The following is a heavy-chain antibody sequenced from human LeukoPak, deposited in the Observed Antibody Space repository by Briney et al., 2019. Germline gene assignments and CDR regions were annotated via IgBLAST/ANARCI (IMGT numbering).Heavy chain of an antibody. D-gene: IGHD4-17*01. J-gene: IGHJ4*02. CDR1: GFTFSSYG. Sequence: GGSLRLSCAASGFTFSSYGMRWVRQAPGKGLEWVSAISGSGGSTYYADSVKGRFTISRDNSKNTLYLQMNSLRAEDTAVYYCAKVFYGDDYYFDYWGQGTLVTVSS. V-gene: IGHV3-23*01. CDR3: AKVFYGDDYYFDY. CDR2: ISGSGGST.